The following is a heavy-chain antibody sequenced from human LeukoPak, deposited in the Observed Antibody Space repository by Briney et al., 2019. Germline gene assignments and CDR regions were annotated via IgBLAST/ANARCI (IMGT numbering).Heavy chain of an antibody. V-gene: IGHV4-59*01. CDR2: IYYSGST. D-gene: IGHD1-26*01. J-gene: IGHJ4*02. Sequence: PSGTLSLTCTVPGGSISSYYWSWIRQPPGKGLEWIGYIYYSGSTNYNPSLKSRVTISVDTSKNQFSLKLSSVTAADTAVYYCARDYRTKPYYFDYWGQGTLVTVSS. CDR1: GGSISSYY. CDR3: ARDYRTKPYYFDY.